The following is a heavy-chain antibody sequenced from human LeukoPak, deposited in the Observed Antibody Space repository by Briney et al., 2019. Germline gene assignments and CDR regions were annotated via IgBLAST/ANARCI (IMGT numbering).Heavy chain of an antibody. V-gene: IGHV5-51*01. CDR1: GYRFTNFW. D-gene: IGHD3-22*01. CDR2: ISPGDSDA. Sequence: GESLKISCQTSGYRFTNFWIAWVRPTPGKGLEWLGIISPGDSDALYNPSFQGHVTMSTDRSINTAYLQWSSLQASDTAIYYCARCGYVGSGHYYNWFDPWGQGTLVTVAS. CDR3: ARCGYVGSGHYYNWFDP. J-gene: IGHJ5*02.